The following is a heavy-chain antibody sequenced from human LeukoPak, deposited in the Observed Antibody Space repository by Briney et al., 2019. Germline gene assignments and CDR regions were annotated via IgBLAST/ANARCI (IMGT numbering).Heavy chain of an antibody. Sequence: GGSLRLSCAVSGFTVSGNYMSWVRQAPGKWLEWVSLIYSGGTTYYADAVKGRFAISRYNSKNTLYLQMNSLRAEDTAVYYCARRAGGYSHPYDYWGQGILVTVSS. J-gene: IGHJ4*02. CDR3: ARRAGGYSHPYDY. CDR1: GFTVSGNY. D-gene: IGHD4-23*01. V-gene: IGHV3-53*01. CDR2: IYSGGTT.